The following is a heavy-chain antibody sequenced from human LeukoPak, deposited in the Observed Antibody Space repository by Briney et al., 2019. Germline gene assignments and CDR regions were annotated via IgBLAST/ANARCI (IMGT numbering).Heavy chain of an antibody. V-gene: IGHV4-59*08. D-gene: IGHD6-19*01. CDR1: GGSISGYY. J-gene: IGHJ4*02. CDR2: IYYSGST. CDR3: ARLASSGWSHCDY. Sequence: SETLSLTCTVSGGSISGYYWSWIRQPPGKGPEWIGYIYYSGSTNYNPSLKSRVTISVDTSKNQFPPKMNSVTAADTAVYYCARLASSGWSHCDYWGQGTLVTVSS.